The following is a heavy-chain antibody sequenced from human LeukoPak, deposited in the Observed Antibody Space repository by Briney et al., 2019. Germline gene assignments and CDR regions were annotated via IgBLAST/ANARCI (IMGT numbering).Heavy chain of an antibody. V-gene: IGHV5-51*01. CDR2: IYPGDSDT. CDR1: GYSFTSYW. J-gene: IGHJ4*02. D-gene: IGHD3-10*01. CDR3: ARQSRVGYYGSGSFQSFDY. Sequence: GESLKISCKGSGYSFTSYWIGWVRQMPGKGLEWMGIIYPGDSDTRYSPSFQGQVTISADKSISTAYLQWSSLKASDTAMYYCARQSRVGYYGSGSFQSFDYWGQGTLVTVSS.